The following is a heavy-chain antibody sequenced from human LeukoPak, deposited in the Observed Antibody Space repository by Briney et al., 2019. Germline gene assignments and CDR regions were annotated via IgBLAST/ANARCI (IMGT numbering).Heavy chain of an antibody. V-gene: IGHV3-21*01. Sequence: PGGSLRLSCAASGFTFSSYSMNWVRQAPGKGLEWVSSISSSSSYIYYADSVKGRFTISRDNAKNSLYLQMNSLRAEDTAVYYCARERSPNYYDSSGYYRHKVFDIWGQGTMVTVSS. CDR2: ISSSSSYI. CDR3: ARERSPNYYDSSGYYRHKVFDI. CDR1: GFTFSSYS. J-gene: IGHJ3*02. D-gene: IGHD3-22*01.